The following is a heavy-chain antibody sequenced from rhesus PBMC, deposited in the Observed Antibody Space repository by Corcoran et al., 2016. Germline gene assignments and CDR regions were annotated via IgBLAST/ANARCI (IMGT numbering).Heavy chain of an antibody. V-gene: IGHV3-136*01. CDR1: GFTFSSYD. D-gene: IGHD2-15*01. J-gene: IGHJ5-2*02. Sequence: EVQLVESGGGLVQPGGSLRLSCAASGFTFSSYDMSWVRQAPGKGLEWVSYFSYTGKTINYAASGKGRFTISRENAKNSLSLQMSSLRAEDTAVYYCTRSDCSSTYCSYSQDSLDVWGRGVLVTVSS. CDR3: TRSDCSSTYCSYSQDSLDV. CDR2: FSYTGKTI.